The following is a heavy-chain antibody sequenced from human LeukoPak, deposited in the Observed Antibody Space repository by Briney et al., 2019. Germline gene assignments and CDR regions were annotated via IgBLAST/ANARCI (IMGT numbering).Heavy chain of an antibody. D-gene: IGHD3-10*01. Sequence: ASVKVSCKASGYTFTGYYMHWVRHAPGQGLEWMGWINPNSGGTNYAQKFQGRVTMTRDTSISTAYMELSRLRSDDTAVYYCARDLGVRGVPYSYYYYMDVWGKGTTVTVSS. V-gene: IGHV1-2*02. CDR1: GYTFTGYY. J-gene: IGHJ6*03. CDR3: ARDLGVRGVPYSYYYYMDV. CDR2: INPNSGGT.